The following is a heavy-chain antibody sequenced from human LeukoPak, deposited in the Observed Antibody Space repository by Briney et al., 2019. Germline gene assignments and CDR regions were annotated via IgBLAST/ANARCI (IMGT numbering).Heavy chain of an antibody. CDR3: ARRDSSGYYNRAFDI. CDR1: GYSFTSYW. Sequence: GESLKISCKGSGYSFTSYWIGWVRQMPGKGLEWMGIIYPGDSDTRYSPSFQGQVTISADKSISTAYLQWSSLKASDTARYYCARRDSSGYYNRAFDIWGQGTMVTVSS. D-gene: IGHD3-22*01. J-gene: IGHJ3*02. CDR2: IYPGDSDT. V-gene: IGHV5-51*01.